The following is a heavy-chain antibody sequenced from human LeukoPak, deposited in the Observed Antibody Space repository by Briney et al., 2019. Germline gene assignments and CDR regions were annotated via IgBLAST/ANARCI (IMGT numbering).Heavy chain of an antibody. CDR1: GFTFDDYA. CDR3: ARRIRGIAVAGHYYYYMDV. D-gene: IGHD6-19*01. CDR2: INWDGSST. Sequence: PGGSLRLSCAASGFTFDDYAMHWVRQVPGKGLEWVSLINWDGSSTYYADSVKGRFTISRDNAKNSLYLQMNSLRAEDTAVYYCARRIRGIAVAGHYYYYMDVWGKGTTVTVSS. J-gene: IGHJ6*03. V-gene: IGHV3-43D*03.